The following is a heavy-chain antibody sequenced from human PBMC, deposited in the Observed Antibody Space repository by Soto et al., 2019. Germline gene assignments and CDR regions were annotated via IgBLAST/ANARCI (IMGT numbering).Heavy chain of an antibody. Sequence: SETLSLTCAVYGGSFSGYYWSWIRQPPGKGLGWIGEINHSGSTNYNPSLKSRVTISVDTSKNQFSLKLGSVTAADTAVYYCARGQVVAATLSYYYYYGMDVWGQGTTVTVSS. D-gene: IGHD2-15*01. V-gene: IGHV4-34*01. CDR2: INHSGST. CDR1: GGSFSGYY. CDR3: ARGQVVAATLSYYYYYGMDV. J-gene: IGHJ6*02.